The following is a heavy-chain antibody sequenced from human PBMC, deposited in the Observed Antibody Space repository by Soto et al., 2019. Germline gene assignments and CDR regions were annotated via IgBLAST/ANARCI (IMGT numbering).Heavy chain of an antibody. V-gene: IGHV3-23*01. D-gene: IGHD2-2*01. CDR2: ISGGGDRT. CDR1: GFTFINNA. Sequence: EVQLLESGGGLVQPGGSLSLSCLGSGFTFINNAMNWVRQTPGKGLEWVSTISGGGDRTFDADTVKGRFTISRDNSKNTVNLQMNSLRADDTAVYYCARKVLGSTSRPDWWYFDLWGRGTLVTVSS. J-gene: IGHJ2*01. CDR3: ARKVLGSTSRPDWWYFDL.